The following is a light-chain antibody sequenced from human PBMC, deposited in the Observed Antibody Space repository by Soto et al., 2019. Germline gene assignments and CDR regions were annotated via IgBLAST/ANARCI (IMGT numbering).Light chain of an antibody. V-gene: IGKV3-11*01. Sequence: VCTQSPVTLSLSPGEIATLSCRASQSFRGLLAWYQQKPGQAPRLLIYDAYNRATGIPPRFSGSGSGTDFTLTISSLEPEDSAVYYCQQRHMWPITFGQATRLEIK. CDR3: QQRHMWPIT. CDR1: QSFRGL. CDR2: DAY. J-gene: IGKJ5*01.